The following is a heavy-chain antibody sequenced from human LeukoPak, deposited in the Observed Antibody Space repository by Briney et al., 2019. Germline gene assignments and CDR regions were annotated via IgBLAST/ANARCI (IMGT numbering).Heavy chain of an antibody. Sequence: GGSLRLSCAASGFTFSRYGMHWVRQAPGKGLEWVAVIWYDGSNKYYADCVRGRFTISRDNSKNTLYLQRNSLRAEGTDVYYCARAFSYYDILTCYKYYFDYWGQGTLVTVSS. J-gene: IGHJ4*02. CDR1: GFTFSRYG. CDR3: ARAFSYYDILTCYKYYFDY. D-gene: IGHD3-9*01. V-gene: IGHV3-33*01. CDR2: IWYDGSNK.